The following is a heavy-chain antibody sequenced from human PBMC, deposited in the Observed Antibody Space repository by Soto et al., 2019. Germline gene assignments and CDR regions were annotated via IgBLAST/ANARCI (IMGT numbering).Heavy chain of an antibody. V-gene: IGHV1-69*13. J-gene: IGHJ6*02. CDR3: ARAVDIVATISSGMDV. CDR2: IIPIFGTA. Sequence: GASVKVSCKASGGTFSIYAISWVLQAAVQGLEWMGGIIPIFGTANYAQKFQGRVTITADESTSTAYMELSSLRSEDTAVYYCARAVDIVATISSGMDVWGQGTTVTVSS. D-gene: IGHD5-12*01. CDR1: GGTFSIYA.